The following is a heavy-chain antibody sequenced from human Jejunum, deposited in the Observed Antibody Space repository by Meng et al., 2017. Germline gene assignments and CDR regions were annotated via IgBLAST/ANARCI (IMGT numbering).Heavy chain of an antibody. CDR3: AKGGYYDSSGNYYIDYYYGMDV. J-gene: IGHJ6*02. CDR2: ISWNSNSI. D-gene: IGHD3-22*01. V-gene: IGHV3-9*01. CDR1: GFTLDDYA. Sequence: GGSLRLSCAASGFTLDDYAMHWVRQAPGKGLEWVSGISWNSNSIGYADSVKGRFTISRDNAKNSLYLQMYSLRTEDTALYYCAKGGYYDSSGNYYIDYYYGMDVWVQGTMVTVSS.